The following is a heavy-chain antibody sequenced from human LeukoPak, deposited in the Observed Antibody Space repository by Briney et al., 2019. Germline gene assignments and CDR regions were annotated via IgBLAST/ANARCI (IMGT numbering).Heavy chain of an antibody. CDR3: AAGVVIYEYNWFDP. Sequence: SETLSLTCTVSGGSISSYYWSWIRQPAGKGLEWIGRIYTSGSTNYNPSLKSRVTMSVDTSKNQFSLKLSSVTAADTAVYCCAAGVVIYEYNWFDPWGREPWSPSPQ. D-gene: IGHD3-3*01. CDR1: GGSISSYY. CDR2: IYTSGST. V-gene: IGHV4-4*07. J-gene: IGHJ5*02.